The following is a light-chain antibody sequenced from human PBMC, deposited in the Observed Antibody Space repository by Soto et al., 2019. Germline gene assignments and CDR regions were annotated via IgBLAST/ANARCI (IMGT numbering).Light chain of an antibody. CDR3: QQMFT. CDR1: QSISSSY. Sequence: VLTQSPGTLSLSPGERATLSCRASQSISSSYLAWYQQKPGQAPRLLISGASTRATGIPDRFSGSGSGTDFTLTISTLAPEDFAVYYCQQMFTFGPGTKVDI. V-gene: IGKV3-20*01. CDR2: GAS. J-gene: IGKJ3*01.